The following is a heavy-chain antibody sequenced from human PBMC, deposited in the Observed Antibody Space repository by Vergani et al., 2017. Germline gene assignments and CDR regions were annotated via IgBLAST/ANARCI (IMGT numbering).Heavy chain of an antibody. J-gene: IGHJ6*02. D-gene: IGHD1-20*01. CDR2: IYHSGST. CDR1: GDSISSSNW. Sequence: QVQLQESDPGLVKPSGTLSLTCAVSGDSISSSNWWSWVRQPPGKGLEWIGEIYHSGSTNYNPSLKSRVTISVDKSKNQFSLKLSSVTAADTAVYYCARFLTGTTIYYYYGMDVWGQGTTVTVSS. CDR3: ARFLTGTTIYYYYGMDV. V-gene: IGHV4-4*02.